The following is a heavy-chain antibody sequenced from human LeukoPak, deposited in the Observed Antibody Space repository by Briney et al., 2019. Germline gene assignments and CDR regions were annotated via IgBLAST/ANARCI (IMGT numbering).Heavy chain of an antibody. D-gene: IGHD1-26*01. CDR2: INPNSGGT. CDR1: GYTFTGYY. CDR3: ARPSGSDADAFDI. V-gene: IGHV1-2*04. Sequence: ASVKVSCKASGYTFTGYYMHWVRQAPGQGLEWMGWINPNSGGTNYAQKFQGWVTMTRDTSISTAYMELSRLRSDDTAVYYCARPSGSDADAFDIWGQGTMVTVSS. J-gene: IGHJ3*02.